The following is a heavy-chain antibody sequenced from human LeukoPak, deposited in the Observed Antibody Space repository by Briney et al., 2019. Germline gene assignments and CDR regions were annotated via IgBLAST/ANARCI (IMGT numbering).Heavy chain of an antibody. CDR2: ISGSGGST. D-gene: IGHD1-26*01. J-gene: IGHJ4*02. V-gene: IGHV3-23*01. CDR3: AKVVRVGAIDY. Sequence: GGSLRLSCEASGFTFNSYAMRWVRQAPGKGLEWVSSISGSGGSTYYADSVKGRFTISRDNSKNTLYLQMNSLRAEDTAVYYCAKVVRVGAIDYWGQGILVTVSS. CDR1: GFTFNSYA.